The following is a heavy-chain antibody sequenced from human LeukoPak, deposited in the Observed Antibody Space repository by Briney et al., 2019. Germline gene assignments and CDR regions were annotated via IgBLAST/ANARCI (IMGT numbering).Heavy chain of an antibody. J-gene: IGHJ4*02. CDR1: GFTFSSYA. V-gene: IGHV3-23*01. CDR3: AKAGSGRYCSSTSCYTGDD. CDR2: ISDSGVGT. D-gene: IGHD2-2*02. Sequence: GGSLRLSCAASGFTFSSYAMSWVRQAPGKGLEWVSGISDSGVGTYYADSVKGRFTISRDNSKNTLYLQINGLRVEDTAAYYCAKAGSGRYCSSTSCYTGDDWGQGTLVTVSS.